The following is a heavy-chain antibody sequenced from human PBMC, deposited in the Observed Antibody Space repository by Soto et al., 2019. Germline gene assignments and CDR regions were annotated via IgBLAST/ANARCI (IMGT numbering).Heavy chain of an antibody. Sequence: PGESLTISCKGSGYSFTSYWIGWVRQIPGKGLEWMGIIYPGDSDTRYSPSFQGQVTISADKSISTAYLQWSSLKASDTAMYYCARRPVYSSGWYYFDYWGQGTLVTVSS. V-gene: IGHV5-51*03. CDR2: IYPGDSDT. CDR3: ARRPVYSSGWYYFDY. J-gene: IGHJ4*02. CDR1: GYSFTSYW. D-gene: IGHD6-19*01.